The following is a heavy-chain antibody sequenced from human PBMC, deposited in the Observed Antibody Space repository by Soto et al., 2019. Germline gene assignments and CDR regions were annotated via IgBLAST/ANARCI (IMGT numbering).Heavy chain of an antibody. CDR1: GGSISGYY. V-gene: IGHV4-59*08. CDR3: ARRYSSAFDI. D-gene: IGHD6-13*01. J-gene: IGHJ3*02. Sequence: SETLSLTCTVSGGSISGYYWSWIRQPPGKGLEWIGYMYYSGSTYYNPSLKSRVTISVDTSKNQFSLKLSSVTAADTAVYYCARRYSSAFDIWGQGTMVTVS. CDR2: MYYSGST.